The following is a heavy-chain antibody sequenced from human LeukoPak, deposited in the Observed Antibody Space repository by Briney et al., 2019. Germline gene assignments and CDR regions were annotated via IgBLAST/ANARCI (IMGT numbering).Heavy chain of an antibody. CDR3: ARERTSTYGDIDY. CDR2: IYTSDST. D-gene: IGHD4-17*01. Sequence: GGSLRLSCAPSGFTVSSNYMNWVRRAPGKGLEWVSLIYTSDSTYYADSVKGRFTISRDNSKNTLYLQMNSLRAEDTAVYFCARERTSTYGDIDYWGQGTLVIVSS. V-gene: IGHV3-53*01. J-gene: IGHJ4*02. CDR1: GFTVSSNY.